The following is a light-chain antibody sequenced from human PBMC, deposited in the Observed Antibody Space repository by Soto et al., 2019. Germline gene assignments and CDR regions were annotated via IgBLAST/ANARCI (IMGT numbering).Light chain of an antibody. Sequence: EIVLTQSPGTLSLSPGERATLSCRASQSVNSNYLAWYQQKPGQGPRVLMYGASSRATGIPDRFSGSGSRTDFTLTISRLEPEDFAVYYCQQYDSPPRTFGQGTKVEIK. V-gene: IGKV3-20*01. CDR1: QSVNSNY. CDR3: QQYDSPPRT. CDR2: GAS. J-gene: IGKJ1*01.